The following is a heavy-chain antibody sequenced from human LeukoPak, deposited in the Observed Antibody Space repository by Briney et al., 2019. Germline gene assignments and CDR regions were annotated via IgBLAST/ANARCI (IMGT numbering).Heavy chain of an antibody. J-gene: IGHJ4*02. V-gene: IGHV4-59*01. CDR2: IYYSGST. CDR3: ARADSNYGEHFDY. CDR1: GGSISSYY. D-gene: IGHD4-11*01. Sequence: SETLSLTCTVSGGSISSYYWSRIRQPPGKGLEWTGYIYYSGSTNYNPSLKSRVTIPVDTSKNQFSLKLSSVTAADTAVYYCARADSNYGEHFDYWGQGTLVTVSS.